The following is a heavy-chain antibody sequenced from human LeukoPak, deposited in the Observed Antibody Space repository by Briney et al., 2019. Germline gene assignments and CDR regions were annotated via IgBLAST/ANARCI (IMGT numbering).Heavy chain of an antibody. J-gene: IGHJ4*02. D-gene: IGHD1-26*01. CDR1: GFTFSNYA. CDR2: MSSSGGTI. V-gene: IGHV3-48*03. Sequence: PGGSLRLSCAASGFTFSNYAMSWVRQAPGKGLEWVSYMSSSGGTIYSADSVKGRFTISRDNGKNSLYLQMTSLRAEDTAVYYCARGMTGSYFGHFDYWGQGIQVIVSS. CDR3: ARGMTGSYFGHFDY.